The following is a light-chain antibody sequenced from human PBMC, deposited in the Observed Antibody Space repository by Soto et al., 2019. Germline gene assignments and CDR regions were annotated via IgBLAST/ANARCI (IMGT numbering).Light chain of an antibody. CDR3: QQYNNWPGT. V-gene: IGKV3-15*01. J-gene: IGKJ1*01. CDR2: GAS. CDR1: QSVSSN. Sequence: EIVLTQSTDTLSVSPGERATLSCRASQSVSSNLAWYQQKPGQAPRLLFYGASTGATGIPARFSGSGSETEFTLSISSLQSEDFAVYYCQQYNNWPGTFGQGTKVEIK.